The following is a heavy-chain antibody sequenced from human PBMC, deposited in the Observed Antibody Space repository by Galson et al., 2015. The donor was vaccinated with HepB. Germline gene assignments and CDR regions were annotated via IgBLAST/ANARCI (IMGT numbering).Heavy chain of an antibody. Sequence: SLRLSCAASGFTFSSYAMHWVRQAPGKGLEWVAVISYDGSNKYYADSVKGRFTISRDNSKNTLYLQMNSLRAEDTAVYYCARDLAVAGSYYYYGMDVWGQGTTVTVSS. V-gene: IGHV3-30*04. D-gene: IGHD6-19*01. J-gene: IGHJ6*02. CDR3: ARDLAVAGSYYYYGMDV. CDR1: GFTFSSYA. CDR2: ISYDGSNK.